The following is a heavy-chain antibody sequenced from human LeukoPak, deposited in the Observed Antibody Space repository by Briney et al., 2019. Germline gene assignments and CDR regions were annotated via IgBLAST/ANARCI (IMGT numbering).Heavy chain of an antibody. J-gene: IGHJ4*02. CDR2: IDGSGTRT. D-gene: IGHD5-12*01. CDR3: ARDRGGYSTDFDW. V-gene: IGHV3-23*01. Sequence: GGSLRLSCAASRFTFSSSVMSWVRQAPGKGPEWVSTIDGSGTRTFYALSFNGRFIISRDNSMNTLYLQMDGLRAEDTAVYYCARDRGGYSTDFDWWGQGALVTVSS. CDR1: RFTFSSSV.